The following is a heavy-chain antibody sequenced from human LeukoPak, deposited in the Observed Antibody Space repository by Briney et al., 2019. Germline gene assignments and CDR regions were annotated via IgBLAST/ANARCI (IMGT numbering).Heavy chain of an antibody. Sequence: GGSLRLSCAASGFTFSNYWMCWVRQAPGKGLEWVANIKQGGSEKYYADSVKGRFTISRDNAQNSLYLQMNSLRAEDTAVYYCARVIVAADTLDYWGQGTLVTVSS. CDR2: IKQGGSEK. V-gene: IGHV3-7*01. J-gene: IGHJ4*02. D-gene: IGHD6-13*01. CDR3: ARVIVAADTLDY. CDR1: GFTFSNYW.